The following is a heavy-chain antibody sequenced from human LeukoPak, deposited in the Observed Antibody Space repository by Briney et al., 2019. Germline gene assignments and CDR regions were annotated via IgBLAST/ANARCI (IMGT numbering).Heavy chain of an antibody. CDR2: ISWDGGST. CDR3: ARGYDFWSGYSKVPYYMDV. CDR1: GFTFDDYT. D-gene: IGHD3-3*01. J-gene: IGHJ6*03. Sequence: GGSLRLSCAASGFTFDDYTMHWVRQVPGKGLEWVSLISWDGGSTSYADSVKGRFTISRDNAKNSLYLQMNSLRAEDTALYYCARGYDFWSGYSKVPYYMDVWGKGTTVTVSS. V-gene: IGHV3-43*01.